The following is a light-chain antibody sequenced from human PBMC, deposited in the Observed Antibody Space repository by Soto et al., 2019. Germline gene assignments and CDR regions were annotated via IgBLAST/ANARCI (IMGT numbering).Light chain of an antibody. CDR3: QQYNSYSRT. J-gene: IGKJ1*01. CDR1: QSISSW. Sequence: DIQITQSPSTLSASVGDRVTITCRASQSISSWLAWYQQRTGKAPKLLIHDASSLESGVPSRFRGSGSGTEFTLTISRLQPDDFETYYCQQYNSYSRTFGQGTKVDIK. CDR2: DAS. V-gene: IGKV1-5*01.